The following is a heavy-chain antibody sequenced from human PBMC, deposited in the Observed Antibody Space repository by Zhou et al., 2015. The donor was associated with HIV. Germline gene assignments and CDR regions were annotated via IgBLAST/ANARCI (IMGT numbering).Heavy chain of an antibody. D-gene: IGHD4-17*01. CDR3: VADPNGDYGVRY. CDR1: GFIFDDAW. V-gene: IGHV3-15*06. CDR2: IKNKVDGGAT. J-gene: IGHJ4*02. Sequence: EVQLVESGGGLVKPGGCLRISCEGSGFIFDDAWMSWVRQGPGKGLEWLGRIKNKVDGGATHYAASVRGRFTMSRNDTASAFFLKMESLKVEDTATYYCVADPNGDYGVRYWGQGTRVSVSS.